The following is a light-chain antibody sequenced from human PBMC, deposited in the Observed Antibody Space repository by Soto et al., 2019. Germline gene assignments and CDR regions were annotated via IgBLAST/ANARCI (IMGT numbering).Light chain of an antibody. CDR1: SSDAGLYDY. J-gene: IGLJ1*01. CDR2: AVS. CDR3: SSYTSDSSYV. Sequence: QSVLTQPAAVSGSPGQSITISYTGTSSDAGLYDYVSWYQQHPGKAPQLMIYAVSNRPSGVSNRFSASKSGNTASLFISGLQAEDEADYYCSSYTSDSSYVFGSGTKVTV. V-gene: IGLV2-14*01.